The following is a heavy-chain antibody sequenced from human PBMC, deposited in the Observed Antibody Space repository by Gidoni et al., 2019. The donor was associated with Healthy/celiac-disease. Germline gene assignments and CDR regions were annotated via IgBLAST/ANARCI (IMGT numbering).Heavy chain of an antibody. D-gene: IGHD6-13*01. J-gene: IGHJ5*02. Sequence: QVQLQQWGAGLLKPSETLSLTCAVYGGSSSGYYWSWIRQPPGKGLEWIGEINHSGSTNYNPSLKSRVTISVDTSKNQFSLKLSSVTAADTAVYYCARDGPSSWLQGWWFDPWGQGTLVTVSS. CDR2: INHSGST. CDR3: ARDGPSSWLQGWWFDP. V-gene: IGHV4-34*01. CDR1: GGSSSGYY.